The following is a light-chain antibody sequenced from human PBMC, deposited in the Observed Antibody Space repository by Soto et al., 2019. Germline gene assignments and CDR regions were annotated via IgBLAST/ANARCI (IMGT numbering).Light chain of an antibody. J-gene: IGKJ1*01. Sequence: EIVLTQSPGTLSLSPGERATLSCRASQSVSSSYLAWYQQKPGQAPRLLIYGASSRATSIPDRFSGSGSGTDFTLTISRLEPEDFAVYYCQHETFGQGTKVDIK. CDR2: GAS. V-gene: IGKV3-20*01. CDR3: QHET. CDR1: QSVSSSY.